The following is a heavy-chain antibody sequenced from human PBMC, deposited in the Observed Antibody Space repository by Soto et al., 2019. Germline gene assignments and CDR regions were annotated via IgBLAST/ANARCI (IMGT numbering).Heavy chain of an antibody. Sequence: SETLSLTCAVSGASIRGSKWWSWVRQPPGKGLEWIGDIYHSGTTNYNPSLKSRVTMSVDKSKNQFSLNLTSVTAADTAVYYCARDKANVGGYNHFDPCGPGTLVTV. D-gene: IGHD1-26*01. V-gene: IGHV4-4*02. CDR2: IYHSGTT. J-gene: IGHJ5*02. CDR1: GASIRGSKW. CDR3: ARDKANVGGYNHFDP.